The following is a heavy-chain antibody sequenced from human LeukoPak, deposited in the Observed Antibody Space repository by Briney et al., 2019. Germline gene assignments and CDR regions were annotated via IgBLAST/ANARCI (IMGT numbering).Heavy chain of an antibody. J-gene: IGHJ3*02. CDR3: AKPLGAASRSRIVLFIAGSSAFDI. Sequence: PGGSLRLSCAASGFTFSSYAMSWVRQAPGKGLEWVSAISGSGGSTYYADSVKGRFTISRDNSKNTLYLQMNSLRAEDTAVYYCAKPLGAASRSRIVLFIAGSSAFDIWGQGTMVTVSS. V-gene: IGHV3-23*01. CDR1: GFTFSSYA. D-gene: IGHD3-22*01. CDR2: ISGSGGST.